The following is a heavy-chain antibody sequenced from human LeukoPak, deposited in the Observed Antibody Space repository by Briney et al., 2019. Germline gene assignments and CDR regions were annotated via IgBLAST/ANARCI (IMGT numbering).Heavy chain of an antibody. V-gene: IGHV3-9*01. J-gene: IGHJ3*02. CDR1: GFTFNNYA. D-gene: IGHD1-26*01. Sequence: GGSLRLSCVASGFTFNNYAMTWVRQAPGKGLEWVSGINWNSGSIDYAESVKGRFTISRDNAKNSLYLQMNSLRAEDTALYYCAKDMMAIVGGTTSAFDMWGQGTMVTVSS. CDR3: AKDMMAIVGGTTSAFDM. CDR2: INWNSGSI.